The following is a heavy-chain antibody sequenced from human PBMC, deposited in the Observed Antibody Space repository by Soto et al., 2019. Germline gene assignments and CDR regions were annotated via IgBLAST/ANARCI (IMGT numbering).Heavy chain of an antibody. Sequence: GGSLRLSCAASGLTFSSYAMSWVRQAPGKGLEWVSAISGSGGSTYYADSVKGRFTISRDNSKNTLYLQMNSLRAEDTAVYYCAKAQYDQSKLNWFDPWGQGTLVTVSS. D-gene: IGHD1-1*01. J-gene: IGHJ5*02. CDR3: AKAQYDQSKLNWFDP. CDR1: GLTFSSYA. V-gene: IGHV3-23*01. CDR2: ISGSGGST.